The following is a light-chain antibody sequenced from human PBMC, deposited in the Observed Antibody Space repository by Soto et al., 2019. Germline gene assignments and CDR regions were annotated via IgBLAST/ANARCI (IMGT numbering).Light chain of an antibody. CDR2: EVS. Sequence: QSALTQPASVSGSPGQSVTISSDGSSNDIGEYNYVSWYQQHPGEAPKVVIYEVSSRPSGSSNRFSGSKSGNTASLTISGLQADDEADYYCSSYTNSRTLVFGTGTKVTVL. CDR1: SNDIGEYNY. V-gene: IGLV2-14*01. CDR3: SSYTNSRTLV. J-gene: IGLJ1*01.